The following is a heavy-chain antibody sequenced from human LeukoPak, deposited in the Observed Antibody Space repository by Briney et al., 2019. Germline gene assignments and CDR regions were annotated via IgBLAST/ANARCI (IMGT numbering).Heavy chain of an antibody. CDR3: ARVRVPSRILLPYFDY. Sequence: GGSLRLSCAAPEFTPTTYRLHWVPQVQARGLGGVPLISYDGTNKYYADSVKGRFIISRDNSEKTVYLQMNDLRAEDTAVYYCARVRVPSRILLPYFDYWGQGTLVTVSS. J-gene: IGHJ4*02. CDR1: EFTPTTYR. D-gene: IGHD2-15*01. V-gene: IGHV3-30*03. CDR2: ISYDGTNK.